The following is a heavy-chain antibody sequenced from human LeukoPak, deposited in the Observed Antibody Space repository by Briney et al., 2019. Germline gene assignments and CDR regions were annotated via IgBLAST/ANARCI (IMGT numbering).Heavy chain of an antibody. J-gene: IGHJ6*03. Sequence: TTSETLSLTCAVYGGSFSGYYWSWIRQPPGKGLEWIGEINHSGSTNYNPSLKSRVTISVDTSKNQFSLKLSSVTAADTAVYYCARGFYCSSTSCYRSSPNYYYYYYMDVWGKGTTVTVSS. CDR2: INHSGST. CDR1: GGSFSGYY. V-gene: IGHV4-34*01. CDR3: ARGFYCSSTSCYRSSPNYYYYYYMDV. D-gene: IGHD2-2*02.